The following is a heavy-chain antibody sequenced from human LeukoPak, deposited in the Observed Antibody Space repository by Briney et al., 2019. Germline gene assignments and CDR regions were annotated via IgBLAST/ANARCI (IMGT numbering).Heavy chain of an antibody. J-gene: IGHJ4*02. V-gene: IGHV3-21*01. CDR2: ISSSSSYI. Sequence: GGSLRLSSAASGFTFSSYSMNCVRQAPGKGLEWVSSISSSSSYIYYADSVKGRFTISRDNAKNSLYLQMNSLRAEDTAVYYCARARGEYQLLPLGYWGQGTLVTVSS. D-gene: IGHD2-2*01. CDR3: ARARGEYQLLPLGY. CDR1: GFTFSSYS.